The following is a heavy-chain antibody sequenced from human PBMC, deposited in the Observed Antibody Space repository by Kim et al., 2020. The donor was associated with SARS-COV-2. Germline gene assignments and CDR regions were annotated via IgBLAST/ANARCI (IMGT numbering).Heavy chain of an antibody. V-gene: IGHV3-21*01. Sequence: YYANSAKGRFTISRDNAKNSLYLQMNSLRAEDTAVYYCARNLVSSWTEDYWGQGTLVTVSS. J-gene: IGHJ4*02. CDR3: ARNLVSSWTEDY. D-gene: IGHD6-13*01.